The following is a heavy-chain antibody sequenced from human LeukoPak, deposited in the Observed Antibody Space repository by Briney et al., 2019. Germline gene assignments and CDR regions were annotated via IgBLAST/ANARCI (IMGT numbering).Heavy chain of an antibody. CDR2: INHSGST. J-gene: IGHJ5*02. CDR1: GGSFSGYY. V-gene: IGHV4-34*01. D-gene: IGHD2-8*01. Sequence: SETLSLTCAVYGGSFSGYYWGWIRQPPGKGLEWIGEINHSGSTNYNPSLKSRVTISGDTSKNQFSLKLSSVTAADTAVYYCARDLYEPPGWWFDPWGQGTLVTVSS. CDR3: ARDLYEPPGWWFDP.